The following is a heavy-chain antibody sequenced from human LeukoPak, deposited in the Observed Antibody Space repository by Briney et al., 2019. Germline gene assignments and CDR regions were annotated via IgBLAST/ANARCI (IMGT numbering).Heavy chain of an antibody. CDR2: IYYSGST. J-gene: IGHJ4*02. Sequence: SETLSLTCTVSGGSISSYYWSWIRQPPGKGLEWIGYIYYSGSTNYNPSLKSRVTISVDTSKNQFSLKLSSVTAADTAVYYCAREMIVVVIMRGVDYWGQGTLVTVSS. V-gene: IGHV4-59*12. CDR1: GGSISSYY. CDR3: AREMIVVVIMRGVDY. D-gene: IGHD3-22*01.